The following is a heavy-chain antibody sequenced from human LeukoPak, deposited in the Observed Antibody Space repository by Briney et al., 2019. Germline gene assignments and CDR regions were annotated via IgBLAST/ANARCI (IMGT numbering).Heavy chain of an antibody. V-gene: IGHV3-30-3*01. CDR2: ISYDGSNK. J-gene: IGHJ6*02. D-gene: IGHD3-9*01. CDR3: ARVFYFDWPPLYYYYGMDV. Sequence: AGGSLRLSCAASGFTFSSYAMHWVRQAPGKGLEWVAVISYDGSNKYYADSVKGRFTISRDNAKNSLYLQMNSLRAEDTAVYYCARVFYFDWPPLYYYYGMDVWGQGTTVTVSS. CDR1: GFTFSSYA.